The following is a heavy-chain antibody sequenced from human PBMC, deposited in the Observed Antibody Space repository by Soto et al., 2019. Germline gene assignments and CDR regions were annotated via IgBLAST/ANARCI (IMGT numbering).Heavy chain of an antibody. J-gene: IGHJ4*02. Sequence: GGSLRLSCGASGFTFSSYAMSWVRQAPGKGLEWVSAISGSGGSTYYADSVKGRFTISRDNSKNTLSLQVNSLRAEDTAVYYCAKGRKTYYYGTASYYQTGADYWGQGTLVTVSS. CDR2: ISGSGGST. CDR1: GFTFSSYA. CDR3: AKGRKTYYYGTASYYQTGADY. D-gene: IGHD3-10*01. V-gene: IGHV3-23*01.